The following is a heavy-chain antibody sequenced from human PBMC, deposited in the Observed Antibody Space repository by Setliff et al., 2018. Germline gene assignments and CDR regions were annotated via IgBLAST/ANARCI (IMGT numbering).Heavy chain of an antibody. D-gene: IGHD3-22*01. CDR1: GGTFSNYG. CDR3: VREGVDSRSSTDYRYYMDV. Sequence: ASVKVSCKASGGTFSNYGISWVRQAPGQGLEWMGGTIPMFRTTNYARKFQGRVTIITDESTSTAYMQLSSLGSDDTAVYYCVREGVDSRSSTDYRYYMDVWGKGTTVTVSS. CDR2: TIPMFRTT. J-gene: IGHJ6*03. V-gene: IGHV1-69*05.